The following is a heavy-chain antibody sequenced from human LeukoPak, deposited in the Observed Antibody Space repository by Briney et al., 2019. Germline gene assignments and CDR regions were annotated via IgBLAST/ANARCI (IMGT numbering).Heavy chain of an antibody. Sequence: GGSLRLSCAASGFGFSNFWMSWVRQAPGKGPEWVANIKEDGSLKNYVDSVEGRFTVSRDNAKNTLYLQMNSLRLEDTAVYYCARTYSWSLSRFDYWGQGTLVTVSS. CDR1: GFGFSNFW. CDR2: IKEDGSLK. D-gene: IGHD3-16*02. J-gene: IGHJ4*02. V-gene: IGHV3-7*01. CDR3: ARTYSWSLSRFDY.